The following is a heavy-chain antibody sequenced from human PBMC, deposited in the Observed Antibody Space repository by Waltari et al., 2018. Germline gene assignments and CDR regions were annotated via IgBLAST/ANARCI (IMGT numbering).Heavy chain of an antibody. V-gene: IGHV3-23*01. Sequence: EVQLLESGGGLVQPGGSLRLSCAASGFTFSSYALSWVRQAPGKGLEWVSAISGSGGSTYYADSVKGRFTISRDNSKNTLYLQMNSLRAEDTAVYYCAKDRRRYSGSPQFDYWGQGTLVTVSS. D-gene: IGHD1-26*01. CDR3: AKDRRRYSGSPQFDY. J-gene: IGHJ4*02. CDR1: GFTFSSYA. CDR2: ISGSGGST.